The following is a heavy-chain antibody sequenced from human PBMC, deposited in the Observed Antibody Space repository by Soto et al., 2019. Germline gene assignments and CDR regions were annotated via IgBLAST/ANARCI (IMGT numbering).Heavy chain of an antibody. CDR3: ALGIAARPFDS. D-gene: IGHD6-6*01. V-gene: IGHV2-5*02. CDR2: IYWDDDE. J-gene: IGHJ4*02. Sequence: QISLKESGPALVKPTQTLTLTCSFSRFSLTTTGVGVGWIRQPPGKALEWLALIYWDDDERYNPSLKNRLTITKDPSKNLVVLTMTNVDAVDTATYYCALGIAARPFDSWGQGTLVTVSS. CDR1: RFSLTTTGVG.